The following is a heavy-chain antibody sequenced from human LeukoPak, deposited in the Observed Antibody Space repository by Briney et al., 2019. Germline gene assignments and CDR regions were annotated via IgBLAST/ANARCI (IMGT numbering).Heavy chain of an antibody. D-gene: IGHD3-22*01. V-gene: IGHV3-30-3*01. CDR3: ARDRRSSGYYEATLDY. CDR1: GFTFSSYA. CDR2: ISYDGSNK. J-gene: IGHJ4*02. Sequence: GGSLRLSCAASGFTFSSYAMHWVRQAPGKGLEWVAVISYDGSNKYYADSVKGRFTISGDNSKNTLYLQMNSLRAEDTAVYYCARDRRSSGYYEATLDYWGQGTLVTVSS.